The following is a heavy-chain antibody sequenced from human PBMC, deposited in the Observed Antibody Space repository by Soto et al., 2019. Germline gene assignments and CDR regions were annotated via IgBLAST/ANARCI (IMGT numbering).Heavy chain of an antibody. CDR1: GHSISSVYY. D-gene: IGHD3-10*01. CDR3: AIGEYYGWGNYFYX. Sequence: PSETLSLTCAVSGHSISSVYYWGWIRQPPGKGLEWIWSLYHSGSTYYTTSLKSRVTISVDTSKKQFSLKLSSVTAADTAVYYCAIGEYYGWGNYFYXWGQVPLVTGFX. J-gene: IGHJ4*02. CDR2: LYHSGST. V-gene: IGHV4-38-2*01.